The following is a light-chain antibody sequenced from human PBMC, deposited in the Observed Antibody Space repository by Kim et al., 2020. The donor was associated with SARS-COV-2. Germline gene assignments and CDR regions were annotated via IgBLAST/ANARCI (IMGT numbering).Light chain of an antibody. CDR1: NIGSKS. V-gene: IGLV3-21*04. CDR2: YDS. J-gene: IGLJ3*02. CDR3: QVWDSSSDHWV. Sequence: PGKTARITCGGNNIGSKSVHWYQQKPGQAPVLVIYYDSDRPSGIPERISGSNSGNTATLTISRVEAGDEADYYCQVWDSSSDHWVFGGGTQLTVL.